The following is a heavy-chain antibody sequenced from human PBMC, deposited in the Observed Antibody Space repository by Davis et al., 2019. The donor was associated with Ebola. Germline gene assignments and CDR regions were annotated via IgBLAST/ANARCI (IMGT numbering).Heavy chain of an antibody. D-gene: IGHD2-2*01. CDR2: IIPILGIA. J-gene: IGHJ4*02. Sequence: AASVKVSCKASGGTFSSYAISWVRQAPGQGLEWMGRIIPILGIANYAQKFQGRVTITADKSTSTAYMELSSLRSEDTAVYYCARGANAYCSSTSCYDYFDYWGQGTLVTVSS. V-gene: IGHV1-69*04. CDR3: ARGANAYCSSTSCYDYFDY. CDR1: GGTFSSYA.